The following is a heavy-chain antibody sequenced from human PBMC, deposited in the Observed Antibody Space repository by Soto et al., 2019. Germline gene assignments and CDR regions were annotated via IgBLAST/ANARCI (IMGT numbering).Heavy chain of an antibody. CDR3: ARASRNYFAY. CDR1: GDSINDYY. J-gene: IGHJ4*02. CDR2: IYHSGST. Sequence: QVQLQESGPGLVKPSETLSLTCTVSGDSINDYYWSWIRQPPGKGLEWIGYIYHSGSTYYNPYLKSRVTISRDATKIQVSLKLNSVTAADTAVDDGARASRNYFAYWGQGTLVTVSS. V-gene: IGHV4-59*01.